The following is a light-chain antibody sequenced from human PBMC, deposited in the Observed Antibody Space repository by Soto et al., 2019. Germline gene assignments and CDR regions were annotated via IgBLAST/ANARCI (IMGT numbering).Light chain of an antibody. J-gene: IGKJ5*01. CDR3: KQYSDYLIS. V-gene: IGKV1-5*01. Sequence: DIQMTQSPSTLSASVGDRVTITCRASQSISRSLSWYQQKPGKAPSLLIYDASSLEGGVPSRFSDSGFGTEFTLTFINLQHADFATYSCKQYSDYLISFG. CDR1: QSISRS. CDR2: DAS.